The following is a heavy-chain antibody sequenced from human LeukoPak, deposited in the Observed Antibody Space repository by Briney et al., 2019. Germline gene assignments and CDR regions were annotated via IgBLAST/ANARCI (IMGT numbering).Heavy chain of an antibody. D-gene: IGHD6-13*01. CDR1: GGSINSYY. Sequence: SETLSLTCTVSGGSINSYYWSWIRQPPGKGLEWIGYIYHSGSTNYNPSLKSRVTTSIDTSKSQFSLKLSSVTAADTAVYYCASSSSSWYGGWFDPWGQGTLVTVSS. J-gene: IGHJ5*02. CDR3: ASSSSSWYGGWFDP. CDR2: IYHSGST. V-gene: IGHV4-59*01.